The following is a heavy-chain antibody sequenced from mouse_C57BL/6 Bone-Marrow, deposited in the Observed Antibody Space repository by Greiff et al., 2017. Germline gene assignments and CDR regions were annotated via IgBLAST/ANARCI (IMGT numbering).Heavy chain of an antibody. D-gene: IGHD2-4*01. CDR3: ARDPLSYDYAWVAY. Sequence: EVKLMESGGGLVKPGGSLKLSCAASGFTFSSYALSWVRQTPEKRLEWVATISDGGSYTDYPDNVKGRFTISRDTAKNNLYLQMSHLKSEDTAMYYCARDPLSYDYAWVAYWGQGTLVTVSA. CDR1: GFTFSSYA. CDR2: ISDGGSYT. V-gene: IGHV5-4*01. J-gene: IGHJ3*01.